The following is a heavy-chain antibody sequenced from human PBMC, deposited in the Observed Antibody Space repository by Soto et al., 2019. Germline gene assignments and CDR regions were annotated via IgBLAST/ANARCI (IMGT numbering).Heavy chain of an antibody. V-gene: IGHV3-74*03. CDR2: ISVDGRDT. J-gene: IGHJ4*02. D-gene: IGHD1-1*01. CDR1: GFTLSDYW. CDR3: ARIAPRGHDLYFLDS. Sequence: GGSLGLSCAASGFTLSDYWMHWVRKDPGKGLLWVSRISVDGRDTTYADSVKGRFTISRDNAKNTLYLQMDSLRAEDTAVYFCARIAPRGHDLYFLDSWGQGTLVTVSS.